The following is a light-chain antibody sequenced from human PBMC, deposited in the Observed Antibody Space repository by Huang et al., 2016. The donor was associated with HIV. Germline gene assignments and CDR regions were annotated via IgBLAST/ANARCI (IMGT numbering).Light chain of an antibody. Sequence: DIQMTQSPSTLSASLGDRVTINCLANESLNNWLGWYQQKPGDAPRLLIYMAAKLESGVSSRFGGSGSGTEFTLTINNLHPDDLATYHCQQYNNFPWTFGQGTKV. CDR1: ESLNNW. J-gene: IGKJ1*01. CDR2: MAA. V-gene: IGKV1-5*03. CDR3: QQYNNFPWT.